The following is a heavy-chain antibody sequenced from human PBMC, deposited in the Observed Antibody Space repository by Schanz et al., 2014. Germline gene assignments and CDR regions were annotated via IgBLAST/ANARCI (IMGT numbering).Heavy chain of an antibody. CDR2: IFYSGSA. V-gene: IGHV4-59*01. Sequence: QVQLQESGPGLVKPSETLSLSCTVSGGAISSYYWSWIRQPPGKGLEWIGNIFYSGSANYNPSLKSLVAISLDTSKSQFSLKVSSVTAADTAVYYCTRSTLWSYDVWGRGTMVIVSS. D-gene: IGHD2-21*01. J-gene: IGHJ3*01. CDR1: GGAISSYY. CDR3: TRSTLWSYDV.